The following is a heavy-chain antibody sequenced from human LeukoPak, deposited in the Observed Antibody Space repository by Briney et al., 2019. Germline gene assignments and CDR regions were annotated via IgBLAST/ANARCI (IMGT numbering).Heavy chain of an antibody. Sequence: SETLSLTCTVSGGSISSYYWSRIRQPPGKGLEWIGYIYYSGSTNYNPSLKSRVTISVDTSKNQFSLKLSSVTAADTAVYYCARGVTYYDILTGYYGDADWSDPWGQGTLVTVSS. CDR1: GGSISSYY. V-gene: IGHV4-59*01. D-gene: IGHD3-9*01. J-gene: IGHJ5*02. CDR3: ARGVTYYDILTGYYGDADWSDP. CDR2: IYYSGST.